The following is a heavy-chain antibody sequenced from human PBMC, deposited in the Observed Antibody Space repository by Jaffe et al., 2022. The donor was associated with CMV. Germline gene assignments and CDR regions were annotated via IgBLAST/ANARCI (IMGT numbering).Heavy chain of an antibody. D-gene: IGHD1-20*01. CDR2: IYTSGST. CDR3: ARDVGMGNWNDGKLYYYMDV. J-gene: IGHJ6*03. CDR1: GGSISSYY. V-gene: IGHV4-4*07. Sequence: QVQLQESGPGLVKPSETLSLTCTVSGGSISSYYWSWIRQPAGKGLEWIGRIYTSGSTNYNPSLKSRVTMSVDTSKNQFSLKLSSVTAADTAVYYCARDVGMGNWNDGKLYYYMDVWGQGTTVTVSS.